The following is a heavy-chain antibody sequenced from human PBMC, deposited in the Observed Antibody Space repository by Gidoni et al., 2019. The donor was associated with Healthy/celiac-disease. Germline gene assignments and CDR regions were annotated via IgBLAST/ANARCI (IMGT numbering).Heavy chain of an antibody. CDR3: AREEITMVRGVIIGSHYYYYGMDV. J-gene: IGHJ6*02. CDR1: GGTFSSYA. CDR2: IIPIFGTA. V-gene: IGHV1-69*06. Sequence: QVQLVQSGAEVKKPGSSVKVSCKASGGTFSSYAISWVRQAPGHNNLEWMGGIIPIFGTANYAQKFQGRVTITADKSTSTAYMELSSLRSEDTAVYYCAREEITMVRGVIIGSHYYYYGMDVWGQGTTVTVSS. D-gene: IGHD3-10*01.